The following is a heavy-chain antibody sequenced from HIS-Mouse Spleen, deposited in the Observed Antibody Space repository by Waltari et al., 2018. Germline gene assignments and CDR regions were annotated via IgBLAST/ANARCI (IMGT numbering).Heavy chain of an antibody. D-gene: IGHD2-21*02. CDR1: GGSISSSSHD. J-gene: IGHJ5*02. CDR2: IYYSGST. V-gene: IGHV4-39*01. CDR3: ARKRTASGWFDP. Sequence: QLQLQESGPGLVKPSETLSLTCTVSGGSISSSSHDWGWIRQPPGKGLEWIGSIYYSGSTYYNPSLKSRVTISVDTSKNQFSLKLSSVTAADTAVYYCARKRTASGWFDPWGQGTLVTVSS.